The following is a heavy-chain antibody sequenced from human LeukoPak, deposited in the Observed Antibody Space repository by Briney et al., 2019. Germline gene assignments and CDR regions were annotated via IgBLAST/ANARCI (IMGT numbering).Heavy chain of an antibody. CDR3: ARMSEILTGYYSWGAFDI. D-gene: IGHD3-9*01. CDR1: GGSISSYY. J-gene: IGHJ3*02. CDR2: IYFSGST. Sequence: PSETLSLTCTVSGGSISSYYWNWIRQPPGKGLEWIGYIYFSGSTNYNPSLKSRVTISVDTSKNQFSLKLSSVTAADTAMYYCARMSEILTGYYSWGAFDIWGQGTMVTVSS. V-gene: IGHV4-59*01.